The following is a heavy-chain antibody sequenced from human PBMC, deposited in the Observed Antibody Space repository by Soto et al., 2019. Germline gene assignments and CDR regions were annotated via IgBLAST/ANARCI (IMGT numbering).Heavy chain of an antibody. CDR2: IIPIFGTA. J-gene: IGHJ3*02. V-gene: IGHV1-69*13. CDR3: ARDASYYYDSSGRWDXFDI. D-gene: IGHD3-22*01. CDR1: GGTFSSYA. Sequence: SVKVSWKASGGTFSSYAISWVRQAPGQGLEWMGGIIPIFGTANYAQKFQGRVTITADESTSTAYMELSSLRSEDTAVYYCARDASYYYDSSGRWDXFDIWAQGTMVTVSS.